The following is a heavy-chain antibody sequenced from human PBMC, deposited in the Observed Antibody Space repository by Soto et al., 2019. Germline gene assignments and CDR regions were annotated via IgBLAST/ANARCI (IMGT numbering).Heavy chain of an antibody. CDR1: GYTFTSYY. CDR2: INPSGGST. Sequence: QVQLVQSGAEVKKPGASVKVSCKTSGYTFTSYYMHWVRQAPGQGLEWMGIINPSGGSTKYAQKYQGRGTMTRDTSTSTVYMELSSLRSEDTAVYYCVRVMLVSGVVPPPYYYYYGMDVWGQGTTVTVSS. D-gene: IGHD3-3*01. CDR3: VRVMLVSGVVPPPYYYYYGMDV. J-gene: IGHJ6*02. V-gene: IGHV1-46*01.